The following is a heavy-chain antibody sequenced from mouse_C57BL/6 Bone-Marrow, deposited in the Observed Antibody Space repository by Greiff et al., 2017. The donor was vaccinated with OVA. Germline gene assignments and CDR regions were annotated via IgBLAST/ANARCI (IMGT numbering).Heavy chain of an antibody. J-gene: IGHJ2*01. Sequence: QVQLQQPGTELVKPGASVKLSCKASGYTFTSYWMHWVKQRPGQGLEWIGEIDPSDSYTNYNQKFKGKSTLTVDKSSSTAYMQLSSLTSEDSAVYYCAGRGYDGYQYYFDYWGQGTTLTVSS. CDR3: AGRGYDGYQYYFDY. D-gene: IGHD2-3*01. CDR2: IDPSDSYT. V-gene: IGHV1-69*01. CDR1: GYTFTSYW.